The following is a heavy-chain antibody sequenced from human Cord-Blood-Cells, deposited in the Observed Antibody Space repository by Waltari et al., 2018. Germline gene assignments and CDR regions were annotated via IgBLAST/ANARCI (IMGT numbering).Heavy chain of an antibody. D-gene: IGHD7-27*01. J-gene: IGHJ6*02. CDR2: INHSRST. V-gene: IGHV4-34*01. Sequence: QVQLQQWGAGLLKPSETLSLTCAVYGGSFSGYYWSWIRQPPGKGLEWIGEINHSRSTNDNPSLKSRVTISVDASKIQFSQKLSSVTAADTAVYYCASLPWDYYYPGMDVWGQGTTVTVSS. CDR1: GGSFSGYY. CDR3: ASLPWDYYYPGMDV.